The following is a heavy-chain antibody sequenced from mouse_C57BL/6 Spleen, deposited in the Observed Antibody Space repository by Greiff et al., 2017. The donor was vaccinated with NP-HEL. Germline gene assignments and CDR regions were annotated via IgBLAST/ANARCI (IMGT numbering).Heavy chain of an antibody. Sequence: EVKLVESEGGLVQPGSSMKLSCTASGFTFSDYYMAWVRQVPEKGLEWVANINYDGSSTYYLDSLKSRFIISRDNAKNILYLQMSSLKSEDTATYYCASGTGTAWFAYWGQGTLVTVSA. CDR1: GFTFSDYY. CDR2: INYDGSST. CDR3: ASGTGTAWFAY. V-gene: IGHV5-16*01. D-gene: IGHD4-1*01. J-gene: IGHJ3*01.